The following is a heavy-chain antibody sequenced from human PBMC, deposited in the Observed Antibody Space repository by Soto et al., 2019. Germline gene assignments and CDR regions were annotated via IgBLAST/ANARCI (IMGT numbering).Heavy chain of an antibody. CDR2: IYYSGST. Sequence: SETLSLTCTVSGGSISSYYWSWIRQPPGKGLEWIGYIYYSGSTNYNPSLKSRVTISVDTSKNQFSLKLSSVTAADTAVYYCARGGSNQLYYYYYGMDVWGKGTTVTVSS. D-gene: IGHD1-1*01. J-gene: IGHJ6*04. CDR1: GGSISSYY. V-gene: IGHV4-59*12. CDR3: ARGGSNQLYYYYYGMDV.